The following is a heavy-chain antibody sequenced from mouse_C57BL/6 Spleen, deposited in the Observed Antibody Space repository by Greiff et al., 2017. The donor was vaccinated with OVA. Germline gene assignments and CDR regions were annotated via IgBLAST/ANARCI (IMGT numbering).Heavy chain of an antibody. D-gene: IGHD2-5*01. CDR2: INPSNGGT. V-gene: IGHV1-53*01. CDR3: ARSGYSNYFAY. CDR1: GYTFTSYW. Sequence: QVQLKESGTELVKPGASVKLSCKASGYTFTSYWMHWVKQRPGQGLEWIGNINPSNGGTNYNEKFKSKATLTVDKSSSTAYMQLSSLTSEDSAVYYCARSGYSNYFAYWGQGTLVTVSA. J-gene: IGHJ3*01.